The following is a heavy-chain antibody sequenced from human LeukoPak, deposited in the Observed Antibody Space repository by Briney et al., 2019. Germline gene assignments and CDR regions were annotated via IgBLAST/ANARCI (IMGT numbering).Heavy chain of an antibody. CDR3: VRDRGAYYFDY. D-gene: IGHD4/OR15-4a*01. CDR2: IYYSGST. J-gene: IGHJ4*02. Sequence: SETLSLTCTVSGGSISSYYWSWIRQPPGKGLEWIGSIYYSGSTYYNPSLKSRVTISVDTSKSQFSLNLISVTAADTAVYYCVRDRGAYYFDYWGQGILVTVSS. CDR1: GGSISSYY. V-gene: IGHV4-39*02.